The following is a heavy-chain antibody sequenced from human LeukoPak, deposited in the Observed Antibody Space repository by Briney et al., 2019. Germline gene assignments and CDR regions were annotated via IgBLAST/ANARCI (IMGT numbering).Heavy chain of an antibody. CDR3: AREKNRSLGYSYGLGY. CDR1: GYTFTGYY. J-gene: IGHJ4*02. CDR2: INPNSGGT. V-gene: IGHV1-2*02. D-gene: IGHD5-18*01. Sequence: ASVKVSCKASGYTFTGYYIHWVRQAPGQGLEWMGWINPNSGGTNYAQKFQGRVTMTRDTSISTAYMKLSRLRSGDTAVYYCAREKNRSLGYSYGLGYWGQGTLVTVSS.